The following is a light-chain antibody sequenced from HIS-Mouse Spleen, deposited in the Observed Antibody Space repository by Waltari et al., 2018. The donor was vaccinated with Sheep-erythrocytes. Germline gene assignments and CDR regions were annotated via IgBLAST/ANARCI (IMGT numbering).Light chain of an antibody. J-gene: IGLJ3*02. CDR3: SSYAGSNNWV. CDR2: EVS. CDR1: SSHVGGYNY. Sequence: QSALTQPPSASGSPGQSVTISCTGTSSHVGGYNYASRYQQHPGKAPKLMIYEVSKRPSGVPDRFSGSKSGNTASLTVSGLQAEDEADYYCSSYAGSNNWVFGGGTKLTVL. V-gene: IGLV2-8*01.